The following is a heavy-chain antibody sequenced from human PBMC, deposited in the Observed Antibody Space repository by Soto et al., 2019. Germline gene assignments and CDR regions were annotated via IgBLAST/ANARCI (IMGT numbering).Heavy chain of an antibody. CDR2: INGGNGKT. Sequence: QVQLVQSGAEVKKPGASVKVSCKASGYTFTSYAIHWVRQAPEQRLEWMGWINGGNGKTEYSQKFQGRVTITRDTSASTAYMELSSLRSEDTAVYYCTRDHGRNYVAYWGQGTLVTVSS. J-gene: IGHJ4*02. V-gene: IGHV1-3*01. CDR3: TRDHGRNYVAY. CDR1: GYTFTSYA. D-gene: IGHD4-17*01.